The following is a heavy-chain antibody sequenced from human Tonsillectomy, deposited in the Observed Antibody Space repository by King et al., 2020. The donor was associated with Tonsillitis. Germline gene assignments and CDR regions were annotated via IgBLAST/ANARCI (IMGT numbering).Heavy chain of an antibody. CDR1: GFTFSSYA. J-gene: IGHJ4*02. D-gene: IGHD3-3*01. CDR2: ISGSGGST. CDR3: VWGQLWSGYWSGFDY. Sequence: VQLVESGGGLVQPGGSLRLSCAASGFTFSSYAMSWVRQAPGKGLEWVSAISGSGGSTYYADSVKGRFTISRENSKNTLYLQMNSMRAEDTAVYYCVWGQLWSGYWSGFDYWGQRTLVTVSS. V-gene: IGHV3-23*04.